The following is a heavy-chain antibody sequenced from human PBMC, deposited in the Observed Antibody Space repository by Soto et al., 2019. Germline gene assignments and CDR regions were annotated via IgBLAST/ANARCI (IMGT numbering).Heavy chain of an antibody. V-gene: IGHV3-33*01. CDR1: GFTFSSYG. CDR3: AREQQQLVPTNWFDP. Sequence: GGSLRLSCAASGFTFSSYGMHWVRQAPGKGLEWVAVIWYDGSNKYYADSVKGRFTISRDNSKNTLYLQMNSLRAEDTAVYYCAREQQQLVPTNWFDPWGQGTLVTVSS. D-gene: IGHD6-13*01. J-gene: IGHJ5*02. CDR2: IWYDGSNK.